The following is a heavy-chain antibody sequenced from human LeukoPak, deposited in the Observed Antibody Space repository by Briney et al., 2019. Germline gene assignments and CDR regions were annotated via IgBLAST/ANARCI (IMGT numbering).Heavy chain of an antibody. J-gene: IGHJ6*02. CDR3: ARHRVKYCSSTSCYGTYYYGMDV. CDR2: ISYDGSNK. V-gene: IGHV3-30*04. D-gene: IGHD2-2*01. CDR1: GFTFSSYA. Sequence: GRSLRLSCAASGFTFSSYAMHWVRQAPGKGLEWVAVISYDGSNKYHADSVKGRFTISRDNSKNTLYLQMNSLRAEDTAVYYCARHRVKYCSSTSCYGTYYYGMDVWGQGTTVTVSS.